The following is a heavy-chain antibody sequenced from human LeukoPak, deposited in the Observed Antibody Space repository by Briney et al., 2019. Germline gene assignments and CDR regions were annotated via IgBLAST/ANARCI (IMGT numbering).Heavy chain of an antibody. D-gene: IGHD6-13*01. CDR2: IRSKANSYAT. V-gene: IGHV3-73*01. CDR1: GFTFSGSV. J-gene: IGHJ5*02. Sequence: GGSLRLSCAASGFTFSGSVMHWVRQASGKGLEWVGRIRSKANSYATAYAASVKGRFTISRDDSKNTLYLQMNSLRAEDTAVYYCAKDGSSSWYHTDWFDPWGQGTLVTVSS. CDR3: AKDGSSSWYHTDWFDP.